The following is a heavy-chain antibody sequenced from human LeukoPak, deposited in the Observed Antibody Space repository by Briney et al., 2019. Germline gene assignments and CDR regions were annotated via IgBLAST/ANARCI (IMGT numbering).Heavy chain of an antibody. V-gene: IGHV1-46*01. CDR3: ARDAVATSGWSPNDAFDI. J-gene: IGHJ3*02. Sequence: ASVKVSCKASGYTFTSYYMHWVRQAPGQGLEWMGIINPSGGSTSYAQKFQGRVTMTRDTSTSTVYMELSSLRSEDTAVYYCARDAVATSGWSPNDAFDIWGQGTMVTVSS. D-gene: IGHD5-24*01. CDR1: GYTFTSYY. CDR2: INPSGGST.